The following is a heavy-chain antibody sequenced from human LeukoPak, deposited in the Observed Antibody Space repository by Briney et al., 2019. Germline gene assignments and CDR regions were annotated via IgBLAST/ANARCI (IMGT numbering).Heavy chain of an antibody. Sequence: GGSLRLSCAASGFTFTSYYMHWVRRAPGQGLDWVGIINPSAGSTTYAQKFQGRVTMTRDTSTSTVYMELSSLRSEDTAVYYCARDFQGYYYYGMDVWGQGTSVTVS. J-gene: IGHJ6*02. V-gene: IGHV1-46*01. CDR3: ARDFQGYYYYGMDV. CDR2: INPSAGST. CDR1: GFTFTSYY.